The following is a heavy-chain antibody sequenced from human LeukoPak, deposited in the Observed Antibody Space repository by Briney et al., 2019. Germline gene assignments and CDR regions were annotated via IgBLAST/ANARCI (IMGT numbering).Heavy chain of an antibody. V-gene: IGHV3-53*01. D-gene: IGHD1-14*01. CDR1: GFTVSTNY. CDR3: ARGYLREPFDS. CDR2: VYSGGST. Sequence: GGSLRLSCAAFGFTVSTNYMSWARQAPGKGLEWVSVVYSGGSTHYADSVKGRFTISRDNSKSTLYLQMNRLRGEDTAVYYCARGYLREPFDSWGQGTLVIVSS. J-gene: IGHJ4*02.